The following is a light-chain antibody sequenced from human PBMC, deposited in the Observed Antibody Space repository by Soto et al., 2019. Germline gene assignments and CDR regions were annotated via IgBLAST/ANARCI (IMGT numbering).Light chain of an antibody. Sequence: EIVLTQSPGTLSFSPLERATLSCSASQSVSSSYLAWYQQKPGQAPRLLIYGASSRATGIPDRFSGSGSGTDFTLTISRLEPEDFAVYYCQQYGSSPYTFGQGTK. CDR3: QQYGSSPYT. CDR2: GAS. V-gene: IGKV3-20*01. J-gene: IGKJ2*01. CDR1: QSVSSSY.